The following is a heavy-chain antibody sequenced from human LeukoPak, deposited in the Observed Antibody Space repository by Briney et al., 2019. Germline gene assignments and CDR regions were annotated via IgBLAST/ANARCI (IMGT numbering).Heavy chain of an antibody. V-gene: IGHV1-8*03. J-gene: IGHJ5*02. CDR3: ARVRRNWFDP. Sequence: ASVKVSCKASGYTFTSYDINWVRQATGQGLEWMGWMNPNSGNTGYALKFQGRVTITRNTSISTAYMELSSLRSEDTAVYYCARVRRNWFDPWGQGTLVTVSS. CDR2: MNPNSGNT. D-gene: IGHD3-10*01. CDR1: GYTFTSYD.